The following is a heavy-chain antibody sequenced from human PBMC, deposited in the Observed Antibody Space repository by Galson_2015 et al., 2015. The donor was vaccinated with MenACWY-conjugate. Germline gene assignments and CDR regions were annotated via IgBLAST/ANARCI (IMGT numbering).Heavy chain of an antibody. CDR1: GYTFSSYG. D-gene: IGHD3-16*01. J-gene: IGHJ4*01. V-gene: IGHV1-18*04. Sequence: SVKVSCKASGYTFSSYGISWVRQAPGQGLEWMGWISTNNGNTNYAQKFQGRVTMTTDTATSTAYMELRSLRSDDTAVYYCARVKKQGESDVYWGSYARWGQGPLLTVSS. CDR2: ISTNNGNT. CDR3: ARVKKQGESDVYWGSYAR.